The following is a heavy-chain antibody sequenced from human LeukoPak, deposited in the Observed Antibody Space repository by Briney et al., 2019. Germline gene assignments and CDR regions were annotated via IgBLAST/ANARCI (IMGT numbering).Heavy chain of an antibody. CDR1: GFTFSSYS. V-gene: IGHV3-48*04. CDR2: ISSGGSTI. J-gene: IGHJ4*02. D-gene: IGHD4-17*01. Sequence: GGSLRLSCAASGFTFSSYSMNWVRQAPGKGLEWASYISSGGSTIYYADSVKGRFTISRDNAKNSLYLQMNSLRAEDTAVYYCAKDRAAGTRPYYFDYWGQGTLVTVSS. CDR3: AKDRAAGTRPYYFDY.